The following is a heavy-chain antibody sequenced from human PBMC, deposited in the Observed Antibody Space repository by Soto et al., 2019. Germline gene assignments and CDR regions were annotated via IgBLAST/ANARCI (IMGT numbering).Heavy chain of an antibody. CDR1: GGSVNNADYF. CDR3: ARDADYGGSRGGMDV. J-gene: IGHJ6*02. V-gene: IGHV4-31*03. Sequence: QVRLEESGPGLVKPSETLSLICSVSGGSVNNADYFWSWIRHHPENGLAWIGYIYYSGSTRYNPSLMSRAILTIDTSKNQSSLRLNSVTVADTAVYFCARDADYGGSRGGMDVWGRGTTVTVSS. D-gene: IGHD4-17*01. CDR2: IYYSGST.